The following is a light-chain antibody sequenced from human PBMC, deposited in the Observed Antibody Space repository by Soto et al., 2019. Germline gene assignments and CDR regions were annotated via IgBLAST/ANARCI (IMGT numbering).Light chain of an antibody. J-gene: IGKJ5*01. CDR3: QQHGDSPPFT. CDR1: QSVNTN. CDR2: GAS. Sequence: EIVMTQSPATLSVSAGEGATLSCRASQSVNTNLAWYQQKPGQAPRLLIHGASNRATGIPDRFSGSGSGTDFTLTISRLEPEDFAVFYCQQHGDSPPFTFGQGTRLEIK. V-gene: IGKV3-20*01.